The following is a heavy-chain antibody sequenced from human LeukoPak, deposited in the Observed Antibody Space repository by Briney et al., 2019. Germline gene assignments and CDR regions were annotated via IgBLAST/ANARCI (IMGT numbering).Heavy chain of an antibody. V-gene: IGHV3-33*01. J-gene: IGHJ3*02. CDR3: ARDDLSSGLGDDAFDI. CDR2: IWYDGSNK. Sequence: GGSLRLSCAASGFTFSSYGMHWVRQAPGKGLEWVAVIWYDGSNKYYADPAKGRFTISRDNSKNTLYLQMNSLRAEDTAVYYCARDDLSSGLGDDAFDIWGQGTMVTVSS. CDR1: GFTFSSYG. D-gene: IGHD3-22*01.